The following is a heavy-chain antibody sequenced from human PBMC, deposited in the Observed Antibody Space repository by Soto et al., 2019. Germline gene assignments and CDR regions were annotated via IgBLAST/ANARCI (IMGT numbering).Heavy chain of an antibody. Sequence: KPSETLSLTCTVSGGSISSGDYYWSWIRQPPGKGLEWIGYIYYSGSAYYNPSLKSRVTISVDTSKNQFFLKLSSVTAADTAVYYCARHMATITGAFDIWGQGTMVTVSS. V-gene: IGHV4-30-4*01. J-gene: IGHJ3*02. CDR1: GGSISSGDYY. CDR3: ARHMATITGAFDI. CDR2: IYYSGSA. D-gene: IGHD5-12*01.